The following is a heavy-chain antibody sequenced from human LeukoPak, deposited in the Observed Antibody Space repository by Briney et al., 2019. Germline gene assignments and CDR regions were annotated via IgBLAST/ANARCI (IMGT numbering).Heavy chain of an antibody. D-gene: IGHD6-13*01. CDR1: GFNFSDYY. CDR2: ISSSSSYT. Sequence: GGSLRLSCAASGFNFSDYYMSWIRQAPGKGPEWVSYISSSSSYTNYADSVKGRFTISRDNAKNSLYLQMNSLRAEDTAVYYCARRAYSSSWYSDYWGQGTLVTVSS. J-gene: IGHJ4*02. CDR3: ARRAYSSSWYSDY. V-gene: IGHV3-11*06.